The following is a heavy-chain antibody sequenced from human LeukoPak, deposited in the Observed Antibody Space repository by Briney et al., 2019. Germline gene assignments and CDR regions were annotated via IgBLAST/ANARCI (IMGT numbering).Heavy chain of an antibody. CDR1: GFTLSSYN. Sequence: GGSLRLSCAASGFTLSSYNMKWVRQAPGKGLEWVSSISTSSSYIYYADSVKGRFIISRDNAKDSLYLQMNSLRVEDTAVYYCLRGDRRDYWGQGTLVTVSS. J-gene: IGHJ4*02. CDR2: ISTSSSYI. CDR3: LRGDRRDY. V-gene: IGHV3-21*06.